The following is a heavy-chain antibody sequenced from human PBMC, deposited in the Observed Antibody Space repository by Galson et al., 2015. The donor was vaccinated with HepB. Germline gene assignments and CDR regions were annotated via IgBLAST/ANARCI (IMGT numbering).Heavy chain of an antibody. J-gene: IGHJ6*02. V-gene: IGHV1-69*13. CDR2: IIPIFGTA. CDR1: GGTFSSYA. Sequence: SVKVSCKASGGTFSSYAISWVRQAPGQGLEWMGGIIPIFGTANYAQKFQGRVTITADESTSTAYMELSSLRSEDTAVYYCARGKVTGTAYYYYYGMDVWGQGTTVTVSS. CDR3: ARGKVTGTAYYYYYGMDV. D-gene: IGHD1-20*01.